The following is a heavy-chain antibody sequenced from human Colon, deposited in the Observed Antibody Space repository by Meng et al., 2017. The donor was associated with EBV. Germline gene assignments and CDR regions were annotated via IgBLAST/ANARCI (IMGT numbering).Heavy chain of an antibody. CDR3: ARGPTTYFDY. J-gene: IGHJ4*02. CDR2: IYYSGST. V-gene: IGHV4-30-4*01. CDR1: GGSISSGDYY. Sequence: QVQLQEPVPRLVKPSQTLSFTCTVPGGSISSGDYYWSWIRQPPGKGLEWIGYIYYSGSTYYNPSLKSRVTISVDTSKNQFSLKLSSVTAADTAVYYCARGPTTYFDYWGQGTLVTVSS. D-gene: IGHD4-17*01.